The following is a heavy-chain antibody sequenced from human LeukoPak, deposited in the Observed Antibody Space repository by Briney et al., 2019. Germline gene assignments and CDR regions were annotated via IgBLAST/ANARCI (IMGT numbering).Heavy chain of an antibody. CDR2: IYHSGST. J-gene: IGHJ4*02. D-gene: IGHD3-22*01. Sequence: SGTLSLTCAVSGGSISNSNWWSWVRQPPGKGLEWIGEIYHSGSTNYNPSLKSRVTISVDKSKNQFSLKLSSVTAADTAVYYCARAKSYYYDSSGYYYSDYFDYWGQGTLVTVSS. CDR3: ARAKSYYYDSSGYYYSDYFDY. CDR1: GGSISNSNW. V-gene: IGHV4-4*02.